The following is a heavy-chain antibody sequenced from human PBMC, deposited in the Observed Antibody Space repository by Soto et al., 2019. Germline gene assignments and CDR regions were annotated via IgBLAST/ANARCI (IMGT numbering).Heavy chain of an antibody. CDR3: AGVGLNYYYGMDV. Sequence: ASVKVSCKASGYTFTTHYILWVRQAPGQGLDWMGWINPNSGGTNYAQKFRGWVTMTRDTSISTAYMELSRLRSDDTAVYYCAGVGLNYYYGMDVWGQGTTVTVSS. CDR1: GYTFTTHY. V-gene: IGHV1-2*04. J-gene: IGHJ6*02. CDR2: INPNSGGT.